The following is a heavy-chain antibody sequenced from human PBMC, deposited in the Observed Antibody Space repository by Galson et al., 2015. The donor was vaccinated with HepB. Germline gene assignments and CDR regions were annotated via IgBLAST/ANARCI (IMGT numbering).Heavy chain of an antibody. D-gene: IGHD3-10*01. CDR1: GVSTSSSSYY. CDR2: IYYTATT. V-gene: IGHV4-39*01. CDR3: ARQVGESGSYGIDV. J-gene: IGHJ6*02. Sequence: LSLTCTVSGVSTSSSSYYWSWLRQPPGRGLEWIGSIYYTATTYYDPSLKSRVTISLDTSKNQFSMRLNSVTAADTAVYYCARQVGESGSYGIDVWGQGTPVTVSS.